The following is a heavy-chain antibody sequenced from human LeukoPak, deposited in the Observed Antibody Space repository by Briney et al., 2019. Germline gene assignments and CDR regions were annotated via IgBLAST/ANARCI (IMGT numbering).Heavy chain of an antibody. Sequence: QTGGSLRLSCETAGFTFSSYVMHWVRRTPGKGLEWVSAISGSGGSTYYADSVKGRFTISRDNSKNTLYLQMNSLRAEDTAVYYCAKRKAYSIMVLTDWGQGTLVTVSS. CDR3: AKRKAYSIMVLTD. D-gene: IGHD6-13*01. J-gene: IGHJ4*02. CDR1: GFTFSSYV. CDR2: ISGSGGST. V-gene: IGHV3-23*01.